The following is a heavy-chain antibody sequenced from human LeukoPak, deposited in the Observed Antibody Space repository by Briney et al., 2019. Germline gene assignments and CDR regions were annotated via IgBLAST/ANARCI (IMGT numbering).Heavy chain of an antibody. J-gene: IGHJ6*02. CDR1: GGSISSGDYS. D-gene: IGHD2-15*01. CDR2: IFYSGNT. V-gene: IGHV4-30-4*01. CDR3: ASHCSGGSCYSEANYYYYYGMDV. Sequence: SETLSLTCTVSGGSISSGDYSWSWIRQPPGKGLEWIGYIFYSGNTYYNPSLKSRVTISVDMSKNQFSLKLSSVTAADTAVYYCASHCSGGSCYSEANYYYYYGMDVWGQGTTVTVSS.